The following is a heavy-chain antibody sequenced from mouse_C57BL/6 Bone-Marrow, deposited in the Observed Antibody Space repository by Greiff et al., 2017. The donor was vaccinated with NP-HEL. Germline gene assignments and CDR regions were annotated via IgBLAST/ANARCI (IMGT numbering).Heavy chain of an antibody. Sequence: VQLKESGPELVKPGASVKMSCKASGYTFTDYNMHWVKQSHGKSLEWIGYINPNNGGTSYNQKFKGKATLTVNKSSSTAYMELRSLTSEDSAVYYCARFYYGRGFDYWGQGTTLTVSS. D-gene: IGHD1-1*01. CDR3: ARFYYGRGFDY. CDR2: INPNNGGT. J-gene: IGHJ2*01. CDR1: GYTFTDYN. V-gene: IGHV1-22*01.